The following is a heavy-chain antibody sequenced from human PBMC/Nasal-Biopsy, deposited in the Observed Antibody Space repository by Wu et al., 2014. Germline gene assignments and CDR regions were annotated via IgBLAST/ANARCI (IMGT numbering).Heavy chain of an antibody. CDR2: MYYSGSS. CDR1: GGSFSGYY. J-gene: IGHJ4*02. Sequence: TLSLTCAVYGGSFSGYYWGWIRQPPGKGLEWIGSMYYSGSSHYNPSLKSRVTISVDTSKNQFSLKLSSVNATDTAVYYCARHACSGYRCYSVDYFDYWGQGTLVTVSS. D-gene: IGHD2-15*01. CDR3: ARHACSGYRCYSVDYFDY. V-gene: IGHV4-39*01.